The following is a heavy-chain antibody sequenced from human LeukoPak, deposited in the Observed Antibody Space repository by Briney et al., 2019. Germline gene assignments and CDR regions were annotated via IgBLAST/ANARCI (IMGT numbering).Heavy chain of an antibody. CDR2: ISYTGST. Sequence: SETLSLTCTISGGSIGGDHWSWIRQAPGKGLEWIGYISYTGSTSYNPSLRSRVTISLNTPENQFSLRLTPVTAADTAVYYCARAVTGTSLVDFWGQGTLVAVSS. CDR3: ARAVTGTSLVDF. CDR1: GGSIGGDH. J-gene: IGHJ4*02. V-gene: IGHV4-59*08. D-gene: IGHD6-19*01.